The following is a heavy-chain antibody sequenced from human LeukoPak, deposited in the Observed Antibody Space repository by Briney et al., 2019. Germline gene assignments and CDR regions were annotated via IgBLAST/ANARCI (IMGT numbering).Heavy chain of an antibody. D-gene: IGHD6-13*01. V-gene: IGHV3-7*01. CDR2: IKQDGSEK. J-gene: IGHJ4*02. CDR3: AREGPSIAAAGTPEDY. CDR1: GFTFSSYW. Sequence: GGSLRLSCAASGFTFSSYWMSWVRQAPGKGLEWVANIKQDGSEKYYVDSVKGRFTISRDNAKNTLYLQMNSLRAEDTAVYYCAREGPSIAAAGTPEDYWGQGTLVTVSS.